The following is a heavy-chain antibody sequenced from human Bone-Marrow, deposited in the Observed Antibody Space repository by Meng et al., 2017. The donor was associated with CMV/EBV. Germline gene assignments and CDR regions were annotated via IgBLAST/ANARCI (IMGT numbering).Heavy chain of an antibody. CDR2: IYYSGST. CDR1: GGSFSGYY. CDR3: ARGRGFLEWFFDY. J-gene: IGHJ4*02. D-gene: IGHD3-3*01. Sequence: SETLSLTCAVYGGSFSGYYWSWIRQPPGKGLEWIGYIYYSGSTNYNPSLKSRVTISADTSKNQFSLNLSSVTAADTALYYCARGRGFLEWFFDYWGQGTLVTVSS. V-gene: IGHV4-59*01.